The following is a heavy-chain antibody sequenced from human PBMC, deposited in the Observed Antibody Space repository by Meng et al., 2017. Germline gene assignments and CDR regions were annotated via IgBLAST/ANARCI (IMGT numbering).Heavy chain of an antibody. V-gene: IGHV5-51*01. Sequence: GESLKTSWKGSGYSFTSYWIGWVRQMPGKGLEWMGNIYPGDPDTRYSPSFQGQVTISADKSISTACLQWSSLKASDTAMYYCAKPRGSSGYRGAFDIWGQGTMVTVSS. D-gene: IGHD3-22*01. CDR2: IYPGDPDT. CDR3: AKPRGSSGYRGAFDI. J-gene: IGHJ3*02. CDR1: GYSFTSYW.